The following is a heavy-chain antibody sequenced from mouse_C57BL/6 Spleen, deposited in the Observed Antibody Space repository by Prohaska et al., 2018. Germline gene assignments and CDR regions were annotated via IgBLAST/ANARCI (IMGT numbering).Heavy chain of an antibody. Sequence: EVQLLETGGGLVQPGGSRGLSCEGSGFTFSGFWMSWVRQTPGKTLEWIGDINSDGSAINYAPSIKYRLTIFRDNDKSTLYLQMSNVRSEDTATYFCMRYGNYWYFDVWGTGTTVTVSS. CDR1: GFTFSGFW. CDR2: INSDGSAI. D-gene: IGHD2-1*01. V-gene: IGHV11-2*01. CDR3: MRYGNYWYFDV. J-gene: IGHJ1*03.